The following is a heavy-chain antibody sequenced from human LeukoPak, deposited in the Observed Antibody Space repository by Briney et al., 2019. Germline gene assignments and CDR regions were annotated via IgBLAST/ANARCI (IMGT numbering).Heavy chain of an antibody. D-gene: IGHD6-13*01. CDR1: GGSISSYY. J-gene: IGHJ5*02. V-gene: IGHV4-59*08. CDR3: ARRAAAFDP. CDR2: IYYSGST. Sequence: SETLSLTCAVSGGSISSYYWSWIRQPPGKGLEWIGYIYYSGSTYYNPSLKSRVTISVDTSKNQFSLKLSSVTAADTAVYYCARRAAAFDPWGQGTLVTVSS.